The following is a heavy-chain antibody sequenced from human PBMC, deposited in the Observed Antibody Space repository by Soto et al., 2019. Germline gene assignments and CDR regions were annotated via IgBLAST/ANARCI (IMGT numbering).Heavy chain of an antibody. D-gene: IGHD2-15*01. CDR3: AIRTKTYCSGGSCYSSGGDY. CDR1: GGTFSSYT. V-gene: IGHV1-69*02. Sequence: ASVKVYCKASGGTFSSYTISWVRQAPGQGLEWMGRIIPILGIANYAQKFQGRVTITADKSTSTAYMELSSLRSEDTAVYYCAIRTKTYCSGGSCYSSGGDYWGQGTLVTVSS. CDR2: IIPILGIA. J-gene: IGHJ4*02.